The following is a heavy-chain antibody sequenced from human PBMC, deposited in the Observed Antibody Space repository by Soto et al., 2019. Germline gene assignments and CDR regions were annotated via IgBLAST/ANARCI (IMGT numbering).Heavy chain of an antibody. CDR3: ARDLVLVPPATSYDYYYYGMDV. Sequence: QVQLVESGGGVVQPGRSLRLSCAASEFTFSRYGMHWVRQAPGKGLEWVAVISYDGSKKYYADSVKGRFTISRDNSKNTLDLQMNSLKPEDTAVYYCARDLVLVPPATSYDYYYYGMDVWGQGTTVTVSS. CDR1: EFTFSRYG. D-gene: IGHD2-2*01. V-gene: IGHV3-30-3*01. CDR2: ISYDGSKK. J-gene: IGHJ6*02.